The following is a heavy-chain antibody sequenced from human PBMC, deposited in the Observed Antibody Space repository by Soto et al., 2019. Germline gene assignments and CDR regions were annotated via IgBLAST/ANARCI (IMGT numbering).Heavy chain of an antibody. J-gene: IGHJ3*02. CDR2: IWYDGSNK. CDR1: GFTFSSYG. CDR3: ARGGYADYAIRRAFDI. Sequence: GGSLRLSCAASGFTFSSYGMHWVRQAPGKGLEWVAVIWYDGSNKYYADSVKGRFTISRDNSKNTLYLQMNSLRAEDTAVYYCARGGYADYAIRRAFDIWGQGTMVTVSS. V-gene: IGHV3-33*01. D-gene: IGHD4-17*01.